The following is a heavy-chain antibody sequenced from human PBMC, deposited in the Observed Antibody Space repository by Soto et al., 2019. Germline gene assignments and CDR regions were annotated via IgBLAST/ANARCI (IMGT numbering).Heavy chain of an antibody. CDR3: ARNKEITIFGVVTNKGAFDI. J-gene: IGHJ3*02. CDR2: IIPIFGTA. V-gene: IGHV1-69*13. CDR1: GGTFSSYA. Sequence: SVKVSCKASGGTFSSYAISWVRQAPGQGLGWMGGIIPIFGTANYAQKFQGRVTITADESTSTAYMELSSLRSEDTAVYYCARNKEITIFGVVTNKGAFDIWG. D-gene: IGHD3-3*01.